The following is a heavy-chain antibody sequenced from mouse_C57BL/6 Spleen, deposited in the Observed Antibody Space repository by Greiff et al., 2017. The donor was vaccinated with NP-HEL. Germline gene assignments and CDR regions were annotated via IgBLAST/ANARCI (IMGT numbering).Heavy chain of an antibody. J-gene: IGHJ4*01. CDR3: AIDSSGHYAMDY. CDR2: ISYDGSN. Sequence: EVQLVESGPGLVKPSQSLSLTCSVTGYSITSGYYWNWIRQFPGNKLEWMGYISYDGSNNYNPSLKNRISITRDTSKNQFFLKLNSVTTEDTATYYCAIDSSGHYAMDYWGQGTSVTVSS. D-gene: IGHD3-2*02. V-gene: IGHV3-6*01. CDR1: GYSITSGYY.